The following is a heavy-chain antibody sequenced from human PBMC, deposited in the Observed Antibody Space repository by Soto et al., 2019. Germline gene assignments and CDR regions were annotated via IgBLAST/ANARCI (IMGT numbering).Heavy chain of an antibody. CDR3: AKGVWSGTSRPYYLDY. CDR2: INGGNGNT. V-gene: IGHV1-3*05. CDR1: GYTFTDSA. J-gene: IGHJ4*02. D-gene: IGHD3-3*01. Sequence: QVHLVQSGAEEKKPGASVKISCKASGYTFTDSAMNWVRQAPGQRLEWMGWINGGNGNTKYSQNFQVRVTITRDSSASTAYMELSSLTSEDTAVYYCAKGVWSGTSRPYYLDYWGQGTLVTVSS.